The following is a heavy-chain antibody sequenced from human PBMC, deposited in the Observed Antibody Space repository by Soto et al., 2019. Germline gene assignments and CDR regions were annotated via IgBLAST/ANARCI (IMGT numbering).Heavy chain of an antibody. CDR2: ISGDGSFT. CDR1: GFTFSNYW. J-gene: IGHJ4*02. V-gene: IGHV3-74*01. Sequence: GGSLRLSCGASGFTFSNYWMHWVRQAPGEGLVWVSRISGDGSFTRFADSVKGRFTISRDNAKNTMSLQMNSPRVDDTAVYYCARVGGGAGNFDYWGQGTLVTVSS. D-gene: IGHD2-21*01. CDR3: ARVGGGAGNFDY.